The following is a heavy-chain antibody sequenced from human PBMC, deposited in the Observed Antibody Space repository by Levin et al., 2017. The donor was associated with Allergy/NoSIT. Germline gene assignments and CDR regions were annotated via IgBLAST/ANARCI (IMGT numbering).Heavy chain of an antibody. Sequence: PSETLSLTCTVSGGSISSGGYYWSWIRQHPGKGLEWIGYIYYSGSTYYNPSLKSRVTISVDTSKNQFSLKLSSVTAADTAVYYCAVLGYCSSTSCHTHWFDPWGQGTLVTVSS. CDR3: AVLGYCSSTSCHTHWFDP. CDR2: IYYSGST. CDR1: GGSISSGGYY. J-gene: IGHJ5*02. V-gene: IGHV4-31*03. D-gene: IGHD2-2*01.